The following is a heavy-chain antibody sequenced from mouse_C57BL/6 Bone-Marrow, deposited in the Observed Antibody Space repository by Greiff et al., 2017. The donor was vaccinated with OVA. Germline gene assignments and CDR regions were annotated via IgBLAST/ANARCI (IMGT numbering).Heavy chain of an antibody. Sequence: QVQLQQPGAELVKPGASVKLSCKASGYTFTSYWMHWVKQRPGQGLEWIGMIHPNSGSTNYNEKFKSKATLTVDKSSSTAYMQLSSLTSEDSAVYYCARSAYLYYFDYWGQGTTLTVSS. J-gene: IGHJ2*01. CDR1: GYTFTSYW. D-gene: IGHD2-10*01. CDR3: ARSAYLYYFDY. CDR2: IHPNSGST. V-gene: IGHV1-64*01.